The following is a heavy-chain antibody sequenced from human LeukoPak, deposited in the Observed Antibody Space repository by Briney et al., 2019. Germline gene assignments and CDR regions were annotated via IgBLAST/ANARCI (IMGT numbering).Heavy chain of an antibody. CDR1: GGSFSGYY. D-gene: IGHD3-22*01. J-gene: IGHJ4*02. CDR3: ARGKSYYYDSSGYYPYYFDY. Sequence: ASETLSLTCAVYGGSFSGYYWSWTRQPPGKGLEWIGEINHSGSTNYNPSLKSRVTISVDTSKNQFSLKLSSVTAADTAVYYCARGKSYYYDSSGYYPYYFDYWGQGTLVTVSS. V-gene: IGHV4-34*01. CDR2: INHSGST.